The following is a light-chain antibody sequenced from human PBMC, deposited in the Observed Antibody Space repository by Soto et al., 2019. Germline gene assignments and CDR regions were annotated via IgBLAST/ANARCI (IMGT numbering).Light chain of an antibody. Sequence: DIQMTQSPSSLSASLGDRVTITCRASQSISNFLNWVQHKPGNAPKVLISAASTLQSGVPPRFSGSGSGTDFTLTIISLQPEDSASYYCQQYYNSVLTFGGGTKVEIK. CDR1: QSISNF. CDR3: QQYYNSVLT. V-gene: IGKV1-39*01. CDR2: AAS. J-gene: IGKJ4*01.